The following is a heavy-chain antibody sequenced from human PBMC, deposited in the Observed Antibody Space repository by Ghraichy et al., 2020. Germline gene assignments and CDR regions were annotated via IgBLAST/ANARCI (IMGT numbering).Heavy chain of an antibody. CDR3: ARDANRQYYYDSSGYIDY. D-gene: IGHD3-22*01. V-gene: IGHV3-21*01. Sequence: GSLKLSCAASGFTFSSYSMNWVRQAPGKGLEWVSSISSSSSYIYYADSVKGRFTISRDNAKNSLYLQMNSLRAEDTAVYYCARDANRQYYYDSSGYIDYWGQGTLVTVSS. J-gene: IGHJ4*02. CDR1: GFTFSSYS. CDR2: ISSSSSYI.